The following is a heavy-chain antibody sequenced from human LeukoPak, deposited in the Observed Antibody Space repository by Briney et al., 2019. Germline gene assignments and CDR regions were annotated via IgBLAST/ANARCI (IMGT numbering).Heavy chain of an antibody. CDR1: GYTFTSYD. CDR2: IIPSFGRA. J-gene: IGHJ6*03. CDR3: AGAGRFSNYDYCYHMDV. Sequence: ASVKVSCKASGYTFTSYDINWVRLAPGHGLEWMGAIIPSFGRAKYAQKFQDRVSITSDESTSTVYMELSSLRSDDTAVYYCAGAGRFSNYDYCYHMDVWGKGTTVIVSS. V-gene: IGHV1-69*13. D-gene: IGHD4-11*01.